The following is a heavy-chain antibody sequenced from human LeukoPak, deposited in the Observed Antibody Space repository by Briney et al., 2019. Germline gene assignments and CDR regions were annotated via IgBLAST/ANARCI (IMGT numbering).Heavy chain of an antibody. CDR2: IYYSGST. J-gene: IGHJ3*02. D-gene: IGHD1-14*01. Sequence: SETLSLTCTVSGGSISSDYWSWIRQPPGKGLEGIGYIYYSGSTNYNPSLKSRVTISVDTSKNQFSLKLSSVTAADTAVYYCASYQTRRDAFDIWGQGTMVTVSS. CDR3: ASYQTRRDAFDI. V-gene: IGHV4-59*01. CDR1: GGSISSDY.